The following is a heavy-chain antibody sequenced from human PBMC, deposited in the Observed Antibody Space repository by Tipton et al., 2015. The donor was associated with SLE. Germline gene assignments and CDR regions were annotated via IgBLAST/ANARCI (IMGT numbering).Heavy chain of an antibody. J-gene: IGHJ4*02. D-gene: IGHD1-26*01. CDR3: ARDVGGFGGY. CDR1: GFIFNNYW. Sequence: SLRLSCVASGFIFNNYWMHWVRQAPGKGLVWVSRITADGSSTTYADSVKGRFTVCRDNAKNTLYLQMTSLRAEDTAIYYCARDVGGFGGYWGQGTLVTVSS. V-gene: IGHV3-74*01. CDR2: ITADGSST.